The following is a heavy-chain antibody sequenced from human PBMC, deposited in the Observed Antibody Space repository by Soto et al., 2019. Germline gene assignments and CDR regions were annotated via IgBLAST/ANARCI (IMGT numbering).Heavy chain of an antibody. Sequence: QVQLQQWGAGLLKPSETLSLTCAVYGGSFSGYSWTWIRQSPGKGLEWIGQINHSGSTNSNPSLNREVTIALGTAQHQSSLELPTATAPDTAVYSCARGLFSENYYSGGWYDFDSWGPGTLVTVSS. CDR3: ARGLFSENYYSGGWYDFDS. CDR2: INHSGST. D-gene: IGHD1-26*01. J-gene: IGHJ4*02. CDR1: GGSFSGYS. V-gene: IGHV4-34*01.